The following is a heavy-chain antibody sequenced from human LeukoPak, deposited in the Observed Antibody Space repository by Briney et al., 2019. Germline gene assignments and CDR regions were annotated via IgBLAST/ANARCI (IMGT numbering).Heavy chain of an antibody. J-gene: IGHJ5*02. Sequence: SETLSLTCTVSGGSISSYYWSWIRQPPGKGLEWIGYIYYSGSTNYSPSLKSRVTISGDTSKNQFSLKLSSVTAADTAVYYCARENTYYDILTGYFGWFDPWGQGTLVTVSS. CDR2: IYYSGST. D-gene: IGHD3-9*01. V-gene: IGHV4-59*01. CDR1: GGSISSYY. CDR3: ARENTYYDILTGYFGWFDP.